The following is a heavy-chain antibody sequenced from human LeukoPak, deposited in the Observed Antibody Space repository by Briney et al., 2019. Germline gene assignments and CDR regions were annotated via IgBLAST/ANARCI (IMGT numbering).Heavy chain of an antibody. V-gene: IGHV3-33*01. CDR2: IWYDGSNK. J-gene: IGHJ4*02. Sequence: GGALRLSCAASGFTFSSYGMHWVRQAPGKGLEWVAVIWYDGSNKYYADSVKGRFTISRDNSKNTLYLQMNSLRAEDTAVYYCARDQILTSFDYWGQGTLVTVSS. CDR1: GFTFSSYG. CDR3: ARDQILTSFDY.